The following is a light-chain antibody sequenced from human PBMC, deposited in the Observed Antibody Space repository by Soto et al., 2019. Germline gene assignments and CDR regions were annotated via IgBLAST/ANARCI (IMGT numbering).Light chain of an antibody. Sequence: EIVLTRSPGTLSLSPXXXXXXSCXAKQSGSNNLLAWYQEKPGQAPRLLIYGASNRATGIPDRFSGSGSGTDFTLTISRLEPEDFAVYYCQQYGSSGTFGQGTRLEIK. CDR3: QQYGSSGT. CDR2: GAS. J-gene: IGKJ5*01. CDR1: QSGSNNL. V-gene: IGKV3-20*01.